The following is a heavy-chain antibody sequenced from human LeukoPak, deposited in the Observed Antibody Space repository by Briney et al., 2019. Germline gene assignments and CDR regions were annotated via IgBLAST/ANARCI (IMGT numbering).Heavy chain of an antibody. V-gene: IGHV3-74*01. Sequence: GGSLRLSCEASEFTFSSYWMHWVRTAPGKGLGWVPRINRDGRTTIYADSVKGRFTISRDNAKNTLYLQMNSLRAEDTAVYYCAREGYYDSSGYSIRFSYWGQGTLVTVSS. J-gene: IGHJ4*02. D-gene: IGHD3-22*01. CDR3: AREGYYDSSGYSIRFSY. CDR1: EFTFSSYW. CDR2: INRDGRTT.